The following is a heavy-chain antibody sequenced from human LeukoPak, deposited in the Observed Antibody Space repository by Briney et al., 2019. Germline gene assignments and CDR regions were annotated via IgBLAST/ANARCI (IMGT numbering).Heavy chain of an antibody. CDR1: GFTFSSYS. V-gene: IGHV3-48*02. D-gene: IGHD3-9*01. CDR3: AVVFTGFP. CDR2: ISGSSDFI. Sequence: GGSLRLSCAVSGFTFSSYSMNWVRQAPGKGLEWVSYISGSSDFIYYADSVKGRFTISRDNARNSLFLQMNSLRDEYTAVYSCAVVFTGFPWGQGTLVTVSS. J-gene: IGHJ5*02.